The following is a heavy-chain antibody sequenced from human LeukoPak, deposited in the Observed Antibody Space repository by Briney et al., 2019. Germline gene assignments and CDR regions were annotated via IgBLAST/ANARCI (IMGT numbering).Heavy chain of an antibody. Sequence: MSGGSLRLSCAASGFTFSSYSMNWVRQAPGKGLEWVSSISSSSSYIYYADSVKGRFTISRDNAKNSLYLQMNSLRAEDTAVYYCARGSDYGDYVPHYWGQGTLVTVSS. D-gene: IGHD4-17*01. J-gene: IGHJ4*02. V-gene: IGHV3-21*01. CDR2: ISSSSSYI. CDR1: GFTFSSYS. CDR3: ARGSDYGDYVPHY.